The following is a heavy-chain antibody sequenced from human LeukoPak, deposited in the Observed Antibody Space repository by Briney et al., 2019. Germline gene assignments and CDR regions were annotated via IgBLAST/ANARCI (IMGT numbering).Heavy chain of an antibody. J-gene: IGHJ4*02. Sequence: GGSLRLSCAASGFTFSSDAMSWVRQAPGKGLEWVSAISGSGGSTYYADSVKGRFTISRDNSKNALYLQMNSLRAEDTAVYYCAKDPVASPIDYWGQGTLVTVSS. CDR2: ISGSGGST. CDR1: GFTFSSDA. D-gene: IGHD2-21*01. CDR3: AKDPVASPIDY. V-gene: IGHV3-23*01.